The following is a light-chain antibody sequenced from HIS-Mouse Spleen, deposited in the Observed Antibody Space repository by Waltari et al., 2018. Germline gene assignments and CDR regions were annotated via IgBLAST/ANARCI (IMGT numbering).Light chain of an antibody. V-gene: IGLV3-19*01. CDR3: NSRDSSGNHVV. CDR1: SLRSYS. CDR2: GKN. J-gene: IGLJ2*01. Sequence: SSELTQDPAVSVALGQTVRITCQRDSLRSYSASWYQQKPGQAPVLVIYGKNNRPSGIPDRFSGSSSGNTASLTITGAQAEDEADYYCNSRDSSGNHVVFGGGTKLTVL.